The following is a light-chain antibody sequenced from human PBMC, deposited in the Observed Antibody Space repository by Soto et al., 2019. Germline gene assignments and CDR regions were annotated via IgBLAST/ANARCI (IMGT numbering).Light chain of an antibody. CDR3: ETWDSTSWV. Sequence: QSVLTQSSSASASLGSSVKVTCTLSSGHSSYIIAWHQQQPGKAPRYLMKVESSGTYKKGSGVPDRFSGSSSWADRYLTISNLQFEDEADYYCETWDSTSWVFAGGTKVTVL. CDR1: SGHSSYI. CDR2: VESSGTY. J-gene: IGLJ3*02. V-gene: IGLV4-60*02.